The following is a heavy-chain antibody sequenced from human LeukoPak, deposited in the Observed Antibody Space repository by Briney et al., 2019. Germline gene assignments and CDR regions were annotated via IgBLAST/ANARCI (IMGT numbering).Heavy chain of an antibody. CDR3: AGTIFGVLTGPFDY. Sequence: SETLSLTCSVSGYSISKGYYWGWIRQPPGQGLEWIGSVYHTGSAHYNPSLNGRVTISLDTSDNQFSLKLSSVTDADTAIYFCAGTIFGVLTGPFDYWAQGTLVTVSS. J-gene: IGHJ4*02. CDR2: VYHTGSA. CDR1: GYSISKGYY. V-gene: IGHV4-38-2*02. D-gene: IGHD3-3*01.